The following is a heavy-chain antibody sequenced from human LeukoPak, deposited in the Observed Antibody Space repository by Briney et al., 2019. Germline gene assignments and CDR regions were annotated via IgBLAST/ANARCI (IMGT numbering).Heavy chain of an antibody. D-gene: IGHD3-3*01. J-gene: IGHJ2*01. CDR2: ISAYNGNT. CDR1: GYTFTSYG. CDR3: ARVSLQITIFGVAPSGPFDL. Sequence: ASVKVSCKASGYTFTSYGISWVRQAPGQGLEWMGWISAYNGNTNYAQKLQGRVTMTTDTSTSTAYMELRSLRSDDTAVYYCARVSLQITIFGVAPSGPFDLWGRGTLVTVSS. V-gene: IGHV1-18*01.